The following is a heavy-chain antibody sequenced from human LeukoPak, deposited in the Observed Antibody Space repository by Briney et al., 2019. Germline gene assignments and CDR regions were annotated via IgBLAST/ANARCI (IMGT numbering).Heavy chain of an antibody. J-gene: IGHJ4*02. CDR2: IRFDGGYK. D-gene: IGHD2-2*01. V-gene: IGHV3-30*02. Sequence: PGGSLRLTCATSGFTFSRNGMHWVRQAPGKGLEWVAFIRFDGGYKYYADSVKGRFTISRDDSKNTLYLQMNSLTAEDTAVYYCARGGTYQPLLGYWGQGTLVTVSS. CDR3: ARGGTYQPLLGY. CDR1: GFTFSRNG.